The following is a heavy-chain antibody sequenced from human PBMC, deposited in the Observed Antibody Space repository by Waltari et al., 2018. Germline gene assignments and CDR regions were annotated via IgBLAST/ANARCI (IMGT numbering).Heavy chain of an antibody. D-gene: IGHD3-3*01. CDR2: ISYDGSNK. CDR3: FAEYYGGNSGAFDI. Sequence: QVQLVESGGGVVQPGRSLRLSCAASGFTFSSYGMHWVRKAPGKGLEWVAVISYDGSNKYYADSVKGRFTISRDNSKNTLYLQMNSLRAEDTAVYYCFAEYYGGNSGAFDIWGQGTMVTVSS. V-gene: IGHV3-30*03. J-gene: IGHJ3*02. CDR1: GFTFSSYG.